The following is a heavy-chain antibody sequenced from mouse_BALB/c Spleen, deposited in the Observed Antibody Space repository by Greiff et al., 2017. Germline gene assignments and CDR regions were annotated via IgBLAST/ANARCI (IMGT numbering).Heavy chain of an antibody. D-gene: IGHD2-3*01. J-gene: IGHJ4*01. Sequence: DVQLQESGAELVRPGALVKLSCKASGFNIKDYYMHWVKQRPEQGLEWIGWIDPENGNTIYDPKFQGKASITADTSSNTAYLQLSSLTSEDTAVYYCARWLLRDYAMDYWGQGTSVTVSS. CDR3: ARWLLRDYAMDY. V-gene: IGHV14-1*02. CDR1: GFNIKDYY. CDR2: IDPENGNT.